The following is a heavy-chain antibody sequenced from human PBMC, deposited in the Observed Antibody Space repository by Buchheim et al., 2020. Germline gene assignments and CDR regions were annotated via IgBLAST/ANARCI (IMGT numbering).Heavy chain of an antibody. Sequence: QVQLQESGPGLVKPSETLSLTCTVSGGSISRSTYYWGWIRQPPGKGLEWIGSIYYSGNTYYNPSLKSRVTISVDTSKNQFCLKLSSVTAADTAVYYCARFPGGDGYNYGLNWFDPWGQGTL. CDR1: GGSISRSTYY. D-gene: IGHD5-24*01. J-gene: IGHJ5*02. V-gene: IGHV4-39*01. CDR2: IYYSGNT. CDR3: ARFPGGDGYNYGLNWFDP.